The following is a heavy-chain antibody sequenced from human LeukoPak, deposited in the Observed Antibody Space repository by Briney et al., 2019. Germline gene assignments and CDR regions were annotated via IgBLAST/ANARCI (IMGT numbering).Heavy chain of an antibody. Sequence: ASVKVSCKASGYTFTSYYMHWVRQAPGQGLEWMGIINPSGGSTNYAQKFQGRVTMTRDTSTSTVYMELSSLRSEDTAVYYCARAFAYGSGSTHFDYWGQGTLVTVSS. V-gene: IGHV1-46*01. D-gene: IGHD3-10*01. J-gene: IGHJ4*02. CDR1: GYTFTSYY. CDR3: ARAFAYGSGSTHFDY. CDR2: INPSGGST.